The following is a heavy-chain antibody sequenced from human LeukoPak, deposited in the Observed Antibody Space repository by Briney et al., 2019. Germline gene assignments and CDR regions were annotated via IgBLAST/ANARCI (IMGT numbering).Heavy chain of an antibody. CDR1: GGSISTYY. CDR3: ARDSGLGIVGATPFYFDY. Sequence: PSETLSLTCTVSGGSISTYYWSWIRQPPGKGLEWIGYIYYSGSTNYNPSLKSRVTISVDTSKNQFSLKLSSVTAADTAVYYCARDSGLGIVGATPFYFDYWGQGTLVTVSS. CDR2: IYYSGST. D-gene: IGHD1-26*01. V-gene: IGHV4-59*01. J-gene: IGHJ4*02.